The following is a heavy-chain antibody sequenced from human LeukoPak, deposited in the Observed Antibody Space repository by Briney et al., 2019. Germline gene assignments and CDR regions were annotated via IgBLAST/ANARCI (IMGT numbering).Heavy chain of an antibody. V-gene: IGHV3-7*01. CDR3: ARGGPYSGSYENFDY. CDR2: IKQDGSEK. Sequence: GGSLRLSCVASGFTFSSYWMSWVRQAPGKGLEWVANIKQDGSEKYYVDSVKGRFTISRDNAKNSLYLQVNSLRAEDTAVYYCARGGPYSGSYENFDYWGQGTLVTVSS. J-gene: IGHJ4*02. D-gene: IGHD1-26*01. CDR1: GFTFSSYW.